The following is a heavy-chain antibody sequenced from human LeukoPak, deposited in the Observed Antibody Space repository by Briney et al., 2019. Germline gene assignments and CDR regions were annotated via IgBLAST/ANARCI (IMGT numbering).Heavy chain of an antibody. D-gene: IGHD6-13*01. J-gene: IGHJ4*02. CDR1: GGSISSGGYY. CDR2: IYHSGGT. V-gene: IGHV4-30-2*01. Sequence: SQTLSLTCTVSGGSISSGGYYWSWIRQPPGKGLEWIGYIYHSGGTYYNPSLKSRVTISVDRSKNQFSLKLSSVTAADTAVYYCARAGTLTYFDYWGQGTLVTVSS. CDR3: ARAGTLTYFDY.